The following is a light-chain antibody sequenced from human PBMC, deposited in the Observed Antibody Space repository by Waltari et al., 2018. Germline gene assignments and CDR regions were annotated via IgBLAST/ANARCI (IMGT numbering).Light chain of an antibody. J-gene: IGKJ4*01. V-gene: IGKV4-1*01. CDR2: WAS. CDR3: QQYYGAPLT. Sequence: DIVMPQSPDSLAVSLGERATINCKSSQSLLSSSNNKNYLAWYQQRPGQPPKLLMFWASARESGVPDRFSGSGSGADFTLTIGGLQAEDVAVYYCQQYYGAPLTFGGGTKVEIK. CDR1: QSLLSSSNNKNY.